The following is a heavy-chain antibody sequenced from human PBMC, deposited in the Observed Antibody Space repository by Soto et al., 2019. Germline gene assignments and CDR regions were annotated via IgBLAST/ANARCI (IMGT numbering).Heavy chain of an antibody. CDR1: GGSFSGYY. D-gene: IGHD6-13*01. Sequence: QVQLQQWGAGLLKPSETLSLTCAVYGGSFSGYYWSWIRQPPGKGLEWIGEINHSGSTNYNPSLKSRVTISVDTSKNQFSLKLSSVTAAGTAVYYCARGRSSSCYYYYYYGMDVWGQGTTVTVSS. J-gene: IGHJ6*02. V-gene: IGHV4-34*01. CDR3: ARGRSSSCYYYYYYGMDV. CDR2: INHSGST.